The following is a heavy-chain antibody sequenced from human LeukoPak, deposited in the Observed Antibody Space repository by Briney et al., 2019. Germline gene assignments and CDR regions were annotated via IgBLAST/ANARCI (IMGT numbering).Heavy chain of an antibody. D-gene: IGHD2-2*01. CDR1: GGSVSTTAHY. Sequence: PSETLSLTCTVYGGSVSTTAHYWGWIRQSPGKGVEWIGSIYYTGTTSYNPSLKSRVTISVDSSKNQFSLRLRSVTASDTAVYYCARPAPEYCSVTTCWGTWGQGTLVTVSS. J-gene: IGHJ5*02. V-gene: IGHV4-39*01. CDR2: IYYTGTT. CDR3: ARPAPEYCSVTTCWGT.